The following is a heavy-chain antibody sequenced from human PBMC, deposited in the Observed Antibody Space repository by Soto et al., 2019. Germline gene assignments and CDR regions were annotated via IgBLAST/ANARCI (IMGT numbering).Heavy chain of an antibody. CDR1: GGSISSGDYY. V-gene: IGHV4-30-4*01. CDR2: IYYSGST. D-gene: IGHD3-9*01. CDR3: ARDSPILGFDP. J-gene: IGHJ5*02. Sequence: TSETLSLTCTVSGGSISSGDYYWSWIRQPPGKGLEWIGYIYYSGSTYYNPSLKSRVTISVDTSKNQFSLKLSSVTAADTAVYYCARDSPILGFDPWGQGTLVTVSS.